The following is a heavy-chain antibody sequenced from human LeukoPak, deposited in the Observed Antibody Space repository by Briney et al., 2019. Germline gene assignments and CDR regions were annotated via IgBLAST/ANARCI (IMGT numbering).Heavy chain of an antibody. Sequence: GGSLRLSCAASGFTFSSYGMHWVRQAPGKGPEWVAFIRYDGSNKYYADSVKGRFTISRDNSKNTLYLQMNSLRAEDTAVYYCAKDCGGDCYRTIDYWGQGTLVTVSS. CDR2: IRYDGSNK. J-gene: IGHJ4*02. CDR1: GFTFSSYG. D-gene: IGHD2-21*01. CDR3: AKDCGGDCYRTIDY. V-gene: IGHV3-30*02.